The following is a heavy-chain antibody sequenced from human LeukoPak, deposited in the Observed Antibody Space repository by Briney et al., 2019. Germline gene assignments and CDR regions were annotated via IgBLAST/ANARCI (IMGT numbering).Heavy chain of an antibody. CDR2: ISWSSGSI. J-gene: IGHJ4*02. D-gene: IGHD4-23*01. V-gene: IGHV3-9*01. CDR1: GFTFDDYA. Sequence: PGGSLRLSCAASGFTFDDYAMHWVRQAPGKGLEWVSGISWSSGSIGYADSVKGRFTISRDNAKNSLYLQMNSLRAEDTAVYYCAREEAGYGGTWDYWGQGTLVTVSS. CDR3: AREEAGYGGTWDY.